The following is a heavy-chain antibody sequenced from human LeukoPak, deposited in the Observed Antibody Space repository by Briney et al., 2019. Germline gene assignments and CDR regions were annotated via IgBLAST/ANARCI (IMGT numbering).Heavy chain of an antibody. V-gene: IGHV3-74*01. CDR3: VSFYETY. Sequence: GGSLRLSCAASGFIVSNNFMSWVRQAPGKGLVWVSHINSDGSWTSYADSVKGRFTISKDNAKNTVFLQMNSLRAEDTAVYYCVSFYETYWGRGTLVTVSS. CDR2: INSDGSWT. J-gene: IGHJ4*02. D-gene: IGHD2/OR15-2a*01. CDR1: GFIVSNNF.